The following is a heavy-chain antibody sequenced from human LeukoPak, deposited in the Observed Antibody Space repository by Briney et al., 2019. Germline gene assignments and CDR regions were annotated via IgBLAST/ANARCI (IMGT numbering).Heavy chain of an antibody. CDR3: ARHAWYSSSWGPFDY. D-gene: IGHD6-13*01. Sequence: GESLKISCKASGYSFTSYWIGWVRQMPGKGLEWMGIIYPGDSDTRYSPSFQGQVTISADKSISTAYLQWSSLKASDTAMYYCARHAWYSSSWGPFDYWGQGTLVTVSS. J-gene: IGHJ4*02. CDR1: GYSFTSYW. CDR2: IYPGDSDT. V-gene: IGHV5-51*01.